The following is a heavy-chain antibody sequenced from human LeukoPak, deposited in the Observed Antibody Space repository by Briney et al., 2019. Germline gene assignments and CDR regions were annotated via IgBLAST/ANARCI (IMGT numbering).Heavy chain of an antibody. Sequence: HSGGSLRLSCVASGFTFSSSPMSWVRQAPRKGLEWVANIKHDGSEKYYVDSVKGRFTISRDNANNSLYLQMNSLGADDTAVYYCASGGFTYTYWGQGTLVIVSS. CDR3: ASGGFTYTY. D-gene: IGHD2-2*02. CDR1: GFTFSSSP. CDR2: IKHDGSEK. J-gene: IGHJ4*02. V-gene: IGHV3-7*05.